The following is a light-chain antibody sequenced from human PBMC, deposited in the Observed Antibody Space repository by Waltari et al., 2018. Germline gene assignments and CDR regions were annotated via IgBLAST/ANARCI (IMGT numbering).Light chain of an antibody. CDR3: SSYTRINPLM. CDR2: EVS. Sequence: QSALTQPASVSGSPGQSITISCTGTSNDVGFYNYVSWYQQHPGKPPKLLVYEVSSRPSGISNRFPGSKSGNTASLTISGLQADDEADYYCSSYTRINPLMFGGGTKVTVL. V-gene: IGLV2-14*01. CDR1: SNDVGFYNY. J-gene: IGLJ3*02.